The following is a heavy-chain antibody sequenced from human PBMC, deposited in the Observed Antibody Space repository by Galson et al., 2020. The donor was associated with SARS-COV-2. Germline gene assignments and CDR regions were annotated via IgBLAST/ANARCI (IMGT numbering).Heavy chain of an antibody. V-gene: IGHV3-30*18. CDR2: ISYDGSNK. Sequence: GESLKISCAASGFTFSSYGMHWVRQAPGKGLEWVAVISYDGSNKYYADSVKGRFTISRDNSKNTLYLQMNSLRAEDTAVYYCAKEERIYCGGDCGGGYWGQGTLVTVSS. J-gene: IGHJ4*02. CDR3: AKEERIYCGGDCGGGY. D-gene: IGHD2-21*02. CDR1: GFTFSSYG.